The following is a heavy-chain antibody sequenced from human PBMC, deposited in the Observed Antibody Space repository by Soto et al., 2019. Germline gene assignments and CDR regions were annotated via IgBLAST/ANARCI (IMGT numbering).Heavy chain of an antibody. CDR1: GFTFSYYE. J-gene: IGHJ5*02. CDR3: ARDTGRASADL. Sequence: EVQLAESGGDLVQPGGSLRLSCVGYGFTFSYYEMNWVRQAPGKGLERVAFISHTDRLTHYPDSVKGRFTISRDNAKNSLYLEMTNLRVEDTAVYYCARDTGRASADLWGQGTLVSVSS. D-gene: IGHD6-13*01. V-gene: IGHV3-48*03. CDR2: ISHTDRLT.